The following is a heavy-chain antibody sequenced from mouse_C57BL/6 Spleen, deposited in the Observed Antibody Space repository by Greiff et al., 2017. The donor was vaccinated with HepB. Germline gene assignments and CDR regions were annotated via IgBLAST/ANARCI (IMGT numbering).Heavy chain of an antibody. CDR1: GYTFTSYW. J-gene: IGHJ3*01. D-gene: IGHD2-4*01. CDR2: IDPSDSET. Sequence: QVQLQQPGAELVRPGSSVKLSCKASGYTFTSYWMHWVKQRPIQGLEWIGNIDPSDSETHYNQKFKEKATLTVDKSSSTAYMQLSSLTSEDSAVYYCAREDYDQAWFAYWGQGTLVTVSA. CDR3: AREDYDQAWFAY. V-gene: IGHV1-52*01.